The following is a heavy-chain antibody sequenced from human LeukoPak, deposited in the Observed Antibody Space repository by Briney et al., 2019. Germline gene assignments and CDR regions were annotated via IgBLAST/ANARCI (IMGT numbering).Heavy chain of an antibody. Sequence: GGSLRLSCAASGFPFTTYAMNWVRQAPGKGLEWVSVISSTGYTTYYADSVKDRLTVYRDNSQNTLYLQMNSLRAEDTAVYYCAKRRDSSARAFDYWGQGTLVTVSS. D-gene: IGHD6-6*01. CDR1: GFPFTTYA. CDR3: AKRRDSSARAFDY. J-gene: IGHJ4*02. CDR2: ISSTGYTT. V-gene: IGHV3-23*01.